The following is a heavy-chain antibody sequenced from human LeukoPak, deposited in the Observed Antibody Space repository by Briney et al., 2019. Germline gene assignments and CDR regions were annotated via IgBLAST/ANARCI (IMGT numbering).Heavy chain of an antibody. CDR2: ISYDGSNK. CDR3: AKDGYYDILTGYGPYGMDV. Sequence: GGSLRLSCAASGFTFSSYGMHWVRQAPGKGLEWVAVISYDGSNKYYADSVKGRFTISRDNSKNTLYLQMNSLRAEDTAVYYCAKDGYYDILTGYGPYGMDVWGQGTTVTVSS. J-gene: IGHJ6*02. CDR1: GFTFSSYG. D-gene: IGHD3-9*01. V-gene: IGHV3-30*18.